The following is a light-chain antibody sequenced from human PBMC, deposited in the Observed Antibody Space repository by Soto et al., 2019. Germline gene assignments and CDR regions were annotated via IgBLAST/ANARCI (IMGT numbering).Light chain of an antibody. J-gene: IGKJ2*01. CDR3: QQSDCTPYT. Sequence: DIQMTQSPSSLSASVGDRTTTSCRASQSISTFLTWYQQKPGQPPKVLISAASTSQTGVQSRFSGRGSGTDFNLTISSLQPEDVATYCCQQSDCTPYTFGQGTTLETK. V-gene: IGKV1-39*01. CDR1: QSISTF. CDR2: AAS.